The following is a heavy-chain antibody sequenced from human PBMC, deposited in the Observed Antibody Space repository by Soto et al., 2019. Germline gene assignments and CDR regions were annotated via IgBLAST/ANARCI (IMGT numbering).Heavy chain of an antibody. Sequence: PGGSLRLSCAASGFTFDDYAMHWVRQAPGKGLEWVALISWDGGNTHYADSVKGRFTISRDNSKNTLYLQMNSLRAEDTAVYYCAKDPGGWNYAAPLFDYWGQGTLVTVSS. D-gene: IGHD1-7*01. V-gene: IGHV3-43D*04. CDR3: AKDPGGWNYAAPLFDY. CDR2: ISWDGGNT. J-gene: IGHJ4*02. CDR1: GFTFDDYA.